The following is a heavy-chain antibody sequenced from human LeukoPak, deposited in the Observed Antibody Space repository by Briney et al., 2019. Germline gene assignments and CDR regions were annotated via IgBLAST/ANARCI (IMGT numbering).Heavy chain of an antibody. CDR2: MSGSGGNT. D-gene: IGHD4-23*01. CDR3: AKLVTHFDY. CDR1: GFTFSSYV. V-gene: IGHV3-23*01. J-gene: IGHJ4*02. Sequence: GGSLRLSCAASGFTFSSYVMSWVRQAPGKGLEWVSSMSGSGGNTYYADSVKGRFTISRDNSKNTLYMQMNSLRAEDTAVYYCAKLVTHFDYWGQGTLVTVSS.